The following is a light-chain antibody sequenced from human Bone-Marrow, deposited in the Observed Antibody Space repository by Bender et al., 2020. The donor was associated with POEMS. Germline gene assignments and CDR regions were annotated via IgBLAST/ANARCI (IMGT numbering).Light chain of an antibody. J-gene: IGLJ3*02. CDR1: NSNIGTNA. Sequence: QSVLTQPPSASGTPGQRVTISCSGSNSNIGTNAVNWYQQFPGTAPKLLIYSDNQRPSGVPDRVYAFKSGTSTSLAISGLQAGDEADYYCAAWEASRSGGVFGGGTKQSV. V-gene: IGLV1-44*01. CDR2: SDN. CDR3: AAWEASRSGGV.